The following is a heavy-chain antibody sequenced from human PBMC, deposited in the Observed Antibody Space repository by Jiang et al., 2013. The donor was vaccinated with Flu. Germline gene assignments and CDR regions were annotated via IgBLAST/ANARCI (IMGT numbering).Heavy chain of an antibody. CDR1: GYSFTSYW. D-gene: IGHD3-3*01. J-gene: IGHJ6*02. V-gene: IGHV5-51*01. CDR3: ARQDDFWSDPHYGMDV. CDR2: IYPGDSDT. Sequence: GAEVKKPGESLKISCKGSGYSFTSYWIGWVRQMPGKGLEWMGIIYPGDSDTRYSPSFQGQVTISADKSISTAYLQWSSLKASDTAMYYCARQDDFWSDPHYGMDVWGQGTAVTVSS.